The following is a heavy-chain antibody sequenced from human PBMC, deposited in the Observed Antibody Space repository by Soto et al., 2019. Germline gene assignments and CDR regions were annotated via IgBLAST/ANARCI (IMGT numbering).Heavy chain of an antibody. D-gene: IGHD3-3*01. CDR1: GGSVSSGSYY. Sequence: SETLSLTCTVSGGSVSSGSYYWSWIRQPPGKGLEWIGYIYYSGSTNYNPSLKSRVTISVDTSKNQFSLKLSSVTAADTAVYYCARDRAYYDSWSGYYTSYGMDVWGQGTTVTVYS. CDR3: ARDRAYYDSWSGYYTSYGMDV. J-gene: IGHJ6*02. V-gene: IGHV4-61*01. CDR2: IYYSGST.